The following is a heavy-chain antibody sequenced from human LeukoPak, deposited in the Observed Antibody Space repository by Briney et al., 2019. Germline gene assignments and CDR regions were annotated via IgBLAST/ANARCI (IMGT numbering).Heavy chain of an antibody. V-gene: IGHV1-46*01. D-gene: IGHD3-22*01. Sequence: ASVKVSCKASGYTFTSYYMHWVRQAPGQGLEWMGIINPSGGSTSYAQKFQGRVTMTRDMSTSTAYMELSSLRSEDTAVYYCAREDYYDSSGYVNWFDPWGQGTLVTVSS. CDR2: INPSGGST. J-gene: IGHJ5*02. CDR3: AREDYYDSSGYVNWFDP. CDR1: GYTFTSYY.